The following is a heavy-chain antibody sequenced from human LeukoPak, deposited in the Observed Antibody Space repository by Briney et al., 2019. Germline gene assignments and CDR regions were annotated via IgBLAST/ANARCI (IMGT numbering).Heavy chain of an antibody. V-gene: IGHV1-18*01. D-gene: IGHD2-2*01. CDR2: ISAYNGNT. Sequence: GASVKASCKASGYTFTSYGISWVRQAPGQRLEWMGWISAYNGNTNYAQTLQRRVTMTTDTSTSTAYMELRSLRSDDTAVYYCARDWGYCSSTSCYLVWGQGTLVTVSS. CDR3: ARDWGYCSSTSCYLV. CDR1: GYTFTSYG. J-gene: IGHJ4*02.